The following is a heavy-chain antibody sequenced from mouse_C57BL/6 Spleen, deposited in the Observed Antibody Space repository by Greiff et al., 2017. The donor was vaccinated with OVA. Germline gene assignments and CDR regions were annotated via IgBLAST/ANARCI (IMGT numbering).Heavy chain of an antibody. CDR1: GFTFSNYW. J-gene: IGHJ2*01. CDR2: IRLKSDNYAT. CDR3: TGGYAPYYFDY. D-gene: IGHD2-2*01. V-gene: IGHV6-3*01. Sequence: EVMLVESGGGLVQPGGSMKLSCVASGFTFSNYWMNWVRQSPEKGLEWVAQIRLKSDNYATHYAESVKGRFTISRDDSKSSVYLQMNNLRAEDTGIYYCTGGYAPYYFDYWGQGTTLTVSS.